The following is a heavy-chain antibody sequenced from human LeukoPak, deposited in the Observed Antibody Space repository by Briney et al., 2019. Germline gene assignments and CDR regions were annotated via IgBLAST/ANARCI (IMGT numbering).Heavy chain of an antibody. V-gene: IGHV3-48*03. J-gene: IGHJ4*02. Sequence: PGGSLRLACAASGFTFSNYEMHWVRQAPGEGLEWLSYISRGGDTIYYADSVKGRFTISSDSANNSLYLQMNNLRAEDTAVYYCAIGRLLRLTYFFDSWGQGTLVTVSS. CDR1: GFTFSNYE. CDR3: AIGRLLRLTYFFDS. CDR2: ISRGGDTI. D-gene: IGHD2/OR15-2a*01.